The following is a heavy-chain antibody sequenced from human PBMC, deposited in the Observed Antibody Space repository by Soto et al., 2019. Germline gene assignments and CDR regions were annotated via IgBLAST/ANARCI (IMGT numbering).Heavy chain of an antibody. Sequence: EVLLLESGGGLLQPGGSLRLSCAASGFTFKNYAMSWVRQAPGQGLEWVSSINEGGDVTFYAASVKGRFTVSRDNSDNPLYLQLNSLRSEDTAVYYCAISPIRNIIRGYGVDLWGQGTTVTVSS. CDR1: GFTFKNYA. J-gene: IGHJ6*01. CDR3: AISPIRNIIRGYGVDL. V-gene: IGHV3-23*01. CDR2: INEGGDVT. D-gene: IGHD2-15*01.